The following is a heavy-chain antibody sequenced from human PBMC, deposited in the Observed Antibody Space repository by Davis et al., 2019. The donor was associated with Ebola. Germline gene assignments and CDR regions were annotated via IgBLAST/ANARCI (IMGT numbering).Heavy chain of an antibody. CDR2: INPSGGST. Sequence: AASVKVSCKASGYTFTSYYMHWVRQAPGQGLEWMGIINPSGGSTSYAQKFQGRVTMTRDTSTSTVYMELSSLRSEDTALYFCARESAEDALDIWGQGTLVTVSS. V-gene: IGHV1-46*01. J-gene: IGHJ3*02. CDR1: GYTFTSYY. CDR3: ARESAEDALDI.